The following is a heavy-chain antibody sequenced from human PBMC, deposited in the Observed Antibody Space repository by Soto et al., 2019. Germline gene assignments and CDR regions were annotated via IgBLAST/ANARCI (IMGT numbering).Heavy chain of an antibody. Sequence: GGSLRLSCAASGFTFSTYEMNWVRQAPGKGLEWVSYISGSGDMIFYADSVKGRFTISRDNAKNSLSLQMNSLRVEDTAVYYCARERGEIVATIIDYYGMDGWGQGTTVTVA. CDR3: ARERGEIVATIIDYYGMDG. D-gene: IGHD5-12*01. V-gene: IGHV3-48*03. CDR2: ISGSGDMI. CDR1: GFTFSTYE. J-gene: IGHJ6*02.